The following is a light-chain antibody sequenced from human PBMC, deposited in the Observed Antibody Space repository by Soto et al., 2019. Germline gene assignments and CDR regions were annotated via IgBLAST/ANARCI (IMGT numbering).Light chain of an antibody. CDR2: DAS. CDR3: QHRYNWPLT. CDR1: QDINTY. V-gene: IGKV3-11*01. Sequence: EVVLTPYPATLSLSPGEKAILSCRASQDINTYLGWYQQKPGQPPRLLIYDASNRASGIPARFSGSGSGTDFTLTIDTLEAEDFAIYYCQHRYNWPLTFGAGTKVEIK. J-gene: IGKJ4*01.